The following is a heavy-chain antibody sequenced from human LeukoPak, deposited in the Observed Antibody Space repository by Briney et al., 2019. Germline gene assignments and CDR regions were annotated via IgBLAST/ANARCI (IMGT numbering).Heavy chain of an antibody. Sequence: GGSLRLSCAASGFTFSSYSMNWVRQAPGKGLEWVSSISSSSSYIYYADSVKGRFTISRDNAKNSLYLQMNSLRAEDTAVYYCARGRCSSTSCYFFDYWGQGTLVTVSS. CDR2: ISSSSSYI. D-gene: IGHD2-2*01. J-gene: IGHJ4*02. CDR3: ARGRCSSTSCYFFDY. CDR1: GFTFSSYS. V-gene: IGHV3-21*01.